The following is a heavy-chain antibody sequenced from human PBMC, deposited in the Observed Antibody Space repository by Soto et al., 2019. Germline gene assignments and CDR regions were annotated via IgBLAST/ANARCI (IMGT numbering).Heavy chain of an antibody. V-gene: IGHV1-46*01. Sequence: QVQLVQSGAEVKKPGASVKVSCKASGYTFTSYYMHWVRQAPGQGLEWMGIINPSGGSTSYAQKFQGRVTMTRDTSTSTVYMELSSLRSDDTAVYYCARVDCSGGSCQWSGMDVWGQGTTVTVSS. J-gene: IGHJ6*02. CDR1: GYTFTSYY. CDR2: INPSGGST. D-gene: IGHD2-15*01. CDR3: ARVDCSGGSCQWSGMDV.